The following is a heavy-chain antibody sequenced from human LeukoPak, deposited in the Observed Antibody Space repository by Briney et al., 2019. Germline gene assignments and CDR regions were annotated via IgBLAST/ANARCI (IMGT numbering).Heavy chain of an antibody. Sequence: EASVKVSCKASGGTFSSYAISWVRQAPGQGLEWMGWINTNTGNPTYAQGFTGRFVFSLDTSVSTAYLQISSLKAEDTAVYYCARDPRFLEWDHGMDVWGQGTTVTVSS. CDR3: ARDPRFLEWDHGMDV. J-gene: IGHJ6*02. D-gene: IGHD3-3*01. CDR2: INTNTGNP. CDR1: GGTFSSYA. V-gene: IGHV7-4-1*02.